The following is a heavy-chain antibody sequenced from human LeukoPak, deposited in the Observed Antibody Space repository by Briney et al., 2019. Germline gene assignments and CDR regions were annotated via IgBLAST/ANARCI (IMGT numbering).Heavy chain of an antibody. CDR1: GFRFSGYN. J-gene: IGHJ4*02. D-gene: IGHD4-11*01. V-gene: IGHV3-69-1*01. Sequence: GGSLRLSCAVSGFRFSGYNMNWVRQAPGKGLEWIAYISSTTVIYYADSVEGRFTVSRDNAHDSLYLQMSSLTLDDTAVYLCAREGDGSNSGFAYWGQGTLVAVSS. CDR2: ISSTTVI. CDR3: AREGDGSNSGFAY.